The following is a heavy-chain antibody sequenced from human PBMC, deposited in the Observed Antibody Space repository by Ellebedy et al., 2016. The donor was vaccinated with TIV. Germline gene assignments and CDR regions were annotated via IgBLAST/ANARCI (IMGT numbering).Heavy chain of an antibody. CDR1: GFTFSSYS. D-gene: IGHD6-13*01. J-gene: IGHJ4*02. Sequence: GESLKISCAASGFTFSSYSMNWVRQAPGKGLEWVSSISSSSNYIYYADSVKGRFTISRDKSKNSLYLQMSSLRAEDTAVFYCARDPGIAAAGLFFDYWGQGALVTVSS. CDR2: ISSSSNYI. CDR3: ARDPGIAAAGLFFDY. V-gene: IGHV3-21*01.